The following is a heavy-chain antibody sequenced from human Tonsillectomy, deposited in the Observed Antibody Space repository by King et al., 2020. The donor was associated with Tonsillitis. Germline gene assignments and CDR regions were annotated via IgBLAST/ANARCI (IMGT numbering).Heavy chain of an antibody. Sequence: VQLVESGGGLVQPGGSLRLSCAASGFTFRSYRMHWVRQAPGKGLVWVSRINTDGSSTSYADSVKGRFMISRDNAKDTLYLQRNSLRAEDTAVYYCVRVEFERLVSDYWGQGTLVTVSS. D-gene: IGHD6-13*01. CDR2: INTDGSST. J-gene: IGHJ4*02. V-gene: IGHV3-74*01. CDR3: VRVEFERLVSDY. CDR1: GFTFRSYR.